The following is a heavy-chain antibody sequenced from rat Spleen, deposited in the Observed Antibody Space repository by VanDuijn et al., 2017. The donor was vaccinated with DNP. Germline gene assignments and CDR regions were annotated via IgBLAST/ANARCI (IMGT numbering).Heavy chain of an antibody. CDR2: ISSGGST. J-gene: IGHJ4*01. D-gene: IGHD1-3*01. CDR3: ASTLVNYGTYGYYAMDA. Sequence: QVQLKESGPGLVQPSQTLSLTCTVSGFSLTDYSVHWVRQPPGKGLEWIAAISSGGSTYYNSALKSRLSISRDTSKSQVFLKMNSLQTEDTATYFCASTLVNYGTYGYYAMDAWGQGTSVTVSS. V-gene: IGHV2-6*01. CDR1: GFSLTDYS.